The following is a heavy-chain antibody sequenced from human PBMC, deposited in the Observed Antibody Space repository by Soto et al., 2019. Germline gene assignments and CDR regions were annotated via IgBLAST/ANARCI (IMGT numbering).Heavy chain of an antibody. CDR1: GYTFTSYA. V-gene: IGHV1-18*01. Sequence: QVQLVQSGTEVKKPGASVKVSCKASGYTFTSYAISWVRQAPGQGLEWMGWINPYNGNTNYAQKLQGRVTMTTDTSTSTAYMELRSRRSDDTAVYYCAWDTAMALPDAWGQGTLVTVAS. CDR3: AWDTAMALPDA. CDR2: INPYNGNT. D-gene: IGHD5-18*01. J-gene: IGHJ4*02.